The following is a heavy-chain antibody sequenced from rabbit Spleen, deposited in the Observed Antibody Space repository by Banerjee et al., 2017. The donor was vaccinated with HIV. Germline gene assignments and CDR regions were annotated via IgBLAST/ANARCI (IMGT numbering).Heavy chain of an antibody. CDR2: IYTGSGST. CDR1: GFSFSSSYY. Sequence: QEQLVESGGGLVQPEGSLTLTCAASGFSFSSSYYMCWVRQAPGKGLEWIGCIYTGSGSTYYANWAKGRFTISKSSSTTVTLQMTSLIAADTATYFCARDSAGREDFNLWGPGTLVTVS. V-gene: IGHV1S45*01. J-gene: IGHJ4*01. CDR3: ARDSAGREDFNL. D-gene: IGHD4-2*01.